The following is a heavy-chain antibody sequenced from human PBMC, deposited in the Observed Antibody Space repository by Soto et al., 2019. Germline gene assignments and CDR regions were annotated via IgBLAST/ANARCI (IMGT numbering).Heavy chain of an antibody. D-gene: IGHD2-15*01. CDR1: GGSISSYY. V-gene: IGHV4-59*01. CDR2: IYYSGST. Sequence: SETLSLTCTVSGGSISSYYWSWIRQPPGKGLEWIGYIYYSGSTNYNPSLKSRVTISVDTSKNQFSLKLSSVTAADTAVYYCARGSCSGGSCYSDYWGQGTLVTVSS. J-gene: IGHJ4*02. CDR3: ARGSCSGGSCYSDY.